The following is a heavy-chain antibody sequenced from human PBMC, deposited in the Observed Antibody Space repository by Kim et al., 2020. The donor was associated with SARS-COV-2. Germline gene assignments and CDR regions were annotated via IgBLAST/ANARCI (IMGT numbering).Heavy chain of an antibody. V-gene: IGHV4-34*01. Sequence: SETLSLTCAVYGGSFSGYYWSWIRQPPGKGLEWIGEINHSGSTNYNPSLKSRVTISVDTSKNQFSLKLSSVSAADTAVYYCARNGRRFLEWLRSRHFDYWGQGTLVTVSS. CDR3: ARNGRRFLEWLRSRHFDY. D-gene: IGHD3-3*01. J-gene: IGHJ4*02. CDR2: INHSGST. CDR1: GGSFSGYY.